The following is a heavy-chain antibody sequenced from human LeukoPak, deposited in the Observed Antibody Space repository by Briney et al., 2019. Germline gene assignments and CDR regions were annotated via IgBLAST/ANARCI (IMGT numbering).Heavy chain of an antibody. D-gene: IGHD6-19*01. CDR3: ARDGGYSSGWYPLDY. V-gene: IGHV3-66*01. J-gene: IGHJ4*02. CDR1: GFTFSSYA. Sequence: GGSLRLSCAASGFTFSSYAMHWVRQAPGKGLEWVSVIYSGGSTYYADSVKGRFTISRDNSKNTLYLQMDSLRAEDTAVYYCARDGGYSSGWYPLDYWGQGTLVTVSS. CDR2: IYSGGST.